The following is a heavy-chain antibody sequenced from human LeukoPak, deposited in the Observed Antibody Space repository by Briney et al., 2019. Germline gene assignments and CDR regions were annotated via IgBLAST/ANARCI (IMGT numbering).Heavy chain of an antibody. V-gene: IGHV4-34*01. CDR1: GGSLSDTY. CDR3: ARLPRGLFGEFLNFDL. J-gene: IGHJ4*02. Sequence: SETLSLTCTVFGGSLSDTYWSWIRQSPGKGLEWMGDINHSGDPKYNPSLKSPVTMSVDTSKNQFSLKLHSVTAADTAVYYCARLPRGLFGEFLNFDLWGQGTPVTVPS. CDR2: INHSGDP. D-gene: IGHD3-10*02.